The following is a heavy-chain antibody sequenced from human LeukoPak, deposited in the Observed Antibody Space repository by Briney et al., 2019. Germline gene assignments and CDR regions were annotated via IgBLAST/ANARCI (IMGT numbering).Heavy chain of an antibody. J-gene: IGHJ5*02. CDR1: GGSISSYY. V-gene: IGHV4-59*12. CDR2: IYHSGST. Sequence: SETLSLTCTVSGGSISSYYWSWIRQPPGKGLEWIGYIYHSGSTYYNPSLKSRVTISIDRSKNQFSLKLSSVTAADTAVYYCARGSTDYDFWSGYYEGRNWFDPWGQGTLVTVSS. D-gene: IGHD3-3*01. CDR3: ARGSTDYDFWSGYYEGRNWFDP.